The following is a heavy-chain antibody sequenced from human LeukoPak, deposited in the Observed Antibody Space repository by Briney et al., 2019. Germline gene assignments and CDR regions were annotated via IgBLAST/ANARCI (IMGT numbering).Heavy chain of an antibody. V-gene: IGHV1-2*02. CDR1: GGTFSSYA. CDR2: IIPSSGGT. Sequence: ASVKVSCKASGGTFSSYAISWVRQAPGQGLEWMGRIIPSSGGTNYAQNFQGRVTMTRDTSISTAYMELSSVRSDDTAVFYCARSSTSGWYVGGLDYWGQGTLVTVSS. D-gene: IGHD6-19*01. CDR3: ARSSTSGWYVGGLDY. J-gene: IGHJ4*02.